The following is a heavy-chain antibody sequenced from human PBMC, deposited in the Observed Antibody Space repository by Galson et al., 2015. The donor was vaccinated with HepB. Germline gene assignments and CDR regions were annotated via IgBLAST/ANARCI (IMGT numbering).Heavy chain of an antibody. D-gene: IGHD2-15*01. J-gene: IGHJ6*02. CDR1: GGTFSSYA. CDR3: ARGEVVAAKYYYYYYGMDV. Sequence: SVKVSCKASGGTFSSYAISWVRQAPGQGLEWMGRIIPILGIANYAQKFQGRVTITADKSTSTAYMELSSLRSEDTAVYYCARGEVVAAKYYYYYYGMDVWGQGTTVTVSS. V-gene: IGHV1-69*04. CDR2: IIPILGIA.